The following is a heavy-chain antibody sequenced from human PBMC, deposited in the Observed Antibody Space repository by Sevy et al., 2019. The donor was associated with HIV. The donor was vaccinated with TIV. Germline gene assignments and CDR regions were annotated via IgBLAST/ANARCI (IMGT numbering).Heavy chain of an antibody. Sequence: ASVKVSCKASGFNFASYDMYWVRQATGQGLEWMGWMNTITGNTGFAQKFQGRVTMTRNTSITTAYMELSNLRSEDTAVYYCARVSGWHLRYGMDVWGQGTTVTVSS. CDR3: ARVSGWHLRYGMDV. J-gene: IGHJ6*02. CDR1: GFNFASYD. D-gene: IGHD6-19*01. V-gene: IGHV1-8*02. CDR2: MNTITGNT.